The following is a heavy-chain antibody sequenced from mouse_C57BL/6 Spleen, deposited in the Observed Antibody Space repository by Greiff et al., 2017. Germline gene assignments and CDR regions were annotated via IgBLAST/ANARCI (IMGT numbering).Heavy chain of an antibody. D-gene: IGHD2-2*01. V-gene: IGHV14-4*01. J-gene: IGHJ2*01. CDR1: GFNIKDDY. Sequence: VQLQQSGAELVRPGASVKLSCTASGFNIKDDYMHWVKQRPEQGLEWIGWIDPENGDTEYASKFQGKATITADTSSNTAYLQLSSLTSEDTAVYYCTTTMVTTEGSFDYWGQGTTLTVSS. CDR2: IDPENGDT. CDR3: TTTMVTTEGSFDY.